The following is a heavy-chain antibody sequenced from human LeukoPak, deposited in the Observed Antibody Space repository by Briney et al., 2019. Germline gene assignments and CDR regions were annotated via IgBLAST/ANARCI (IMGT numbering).Heavy chain of an antibody. CDR1: GFTISSYW. CDR3: ATDSYGYYYFDY. Sequence: GGSLRLSCAASGFTISSYWMHWVRQAPGKGLVWVSRINSDGSSTSYADSVKGRFTISRDNAKNTLYLQMNSLRAEDTAVYYCATDSYGYYYFDYWGQGTLVTVSS. J-gene: IGHJ4*02. D-gene: IGHD5-18*01. V-gene: IGHV3-74*01. CDR2: INSDGSST.